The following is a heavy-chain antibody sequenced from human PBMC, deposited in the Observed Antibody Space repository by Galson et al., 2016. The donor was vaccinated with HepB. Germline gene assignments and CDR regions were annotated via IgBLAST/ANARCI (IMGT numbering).Heavy chain of an antibody. V-gene: IGHV6-1*01. Sequence: CAISGDSVSSNSAGWNWIRQSPSRGLEWLGRTFYRSNWQNDYAESVKSRITINPDTSKNQFSLQLNSVTPEDTAVYYCARSYLLGRGFGWWGQGALVTVSS. CDR2: TFYRSNWQN. J-gene: IGHJ4*02. CDR1: GDSVSSNSAG. D-gene: IGHD7-27*01. CDR3: ARSYLLGRGFGW.